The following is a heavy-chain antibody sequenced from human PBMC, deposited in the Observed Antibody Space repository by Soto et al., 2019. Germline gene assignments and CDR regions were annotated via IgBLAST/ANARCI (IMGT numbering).Heavy chain of an antibody. V-gene: IGHV4-59*01. CDR1: GDSISSYY. D-gene: IGHD6-19*01. CDR3: AREIVAGTDYGMDV. Sequence: SETLSLTCTVSGDSISSYYWSWIRQPPGKGLEWIGYIYYSGSTNYNPSLKSRVTISVDTSKNQFSLKLSSVTAADTAVYYCAREIVAGTDYGMDVWGQGTTVTVSS. CDR2: IYYSGST. J-gene: IGHJ6*02.